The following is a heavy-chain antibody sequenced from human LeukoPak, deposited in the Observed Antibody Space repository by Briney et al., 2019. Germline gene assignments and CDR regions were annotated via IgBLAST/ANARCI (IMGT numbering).Heavy chain of an antibody. CDR3: ARRNYYDYFFDY. CDR2: IYYSGST. CDR1: GGSISSSSYY. Sequence: SETLSLTCTVSGGSISSSSYYWGWIRQPPGKGLEWIGSIYYSGSTYYNPSLKSRVTISVDTSKNQFSLKLSSVTAADTAVYSCARRNYYDYFFDYWGQGTLVNV. V-gene: IGHV4-39*01. J-gene: IGHJ4*02. D-gene: IGHD3-22*01.